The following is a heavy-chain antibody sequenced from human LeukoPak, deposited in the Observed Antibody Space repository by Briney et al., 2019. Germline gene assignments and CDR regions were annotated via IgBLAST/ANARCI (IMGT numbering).Heavy chain of an antibody. CDR3: ARGLFAYYYDSSGYRGYFDY. CDR1: GYGFTSYW. CDR2: IYPGDSDT. Sequence: GESLKISCKGSGYGFTSYWIGWVRQMPGKGLEWMGIIYPGDSDTRYSPSFQGQVTISADKSISTAYLQWSSLKASDTAMYYCARGLFAYYYDSSGYRGYFDYWGQGTLVTVSS. J-gene: IGHJ4*02. D-gene: IGHD3-22*01. V-gene: IGHV5-51*01.